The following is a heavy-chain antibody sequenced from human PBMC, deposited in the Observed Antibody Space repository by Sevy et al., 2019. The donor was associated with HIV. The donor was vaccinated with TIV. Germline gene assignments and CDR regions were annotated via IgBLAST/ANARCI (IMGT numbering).Heavy chain of an antibody. V-gene: IGHV3-23*01. CDR2: ISASGGNT. J-gene: IGHJ5*02. Sequence: GGSLRLSCAASGFIFANYAMNWVRQAPGRGLEWVSVISASGGNTNYVDSVKGRFTISRDNSKNTVYLQMNSLRAEDTAIVNCAKREPTNWFDPWGQGTLVTVSS. CDR3: AKREPTNWFDP. D-gene: IGHD4-4*01. CDR1: GFIFANYA.